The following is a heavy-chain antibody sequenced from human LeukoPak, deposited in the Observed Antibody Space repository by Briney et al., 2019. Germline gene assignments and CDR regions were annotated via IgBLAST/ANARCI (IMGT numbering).Heavy chain of an antibody. CDR3: ARRRYDSSRYYPVGYFDY. Sequence: GESLKISCKGSGYSFTSYWIGWVRQVPGKGLEWMGIIYPGDSDTRYSPSFQGQVTISADKSISTAYLQWSSLKASDTAMYYCARRRYDSSRYYPVGYFDYWGQGTLVTVSS. V-gene: IGHV5-51*01. CDR1: GYSFTSYW. CDR2: IYPGDSDT. D-gene: IGHD3-22*01. J-gene: IGHJ4*02.